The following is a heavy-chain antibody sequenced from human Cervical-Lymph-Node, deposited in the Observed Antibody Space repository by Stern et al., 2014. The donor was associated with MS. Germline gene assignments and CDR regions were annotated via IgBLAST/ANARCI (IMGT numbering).Heavy chain of an antibody. Sequence: QVQLQESGPGLVKPSQTLSLTCTVSGGSISSGGYYWTWIRPHPGNGLKYIGYIYYSGSISYNQSIKSRVTISLDTSNNQFSLRLSSVTAADTAVYYCASLCSGGSCFGAMDVWGQGTTVTVSS. CDR2: IYYSGSI. D-gene: IGHD2-15*01. V-gene: IGHV4-31*03. CDR1: GGSISSGGYY. CDR3: ASLCSGGSCFGAMDV. J-gene: IGHJ6*02.